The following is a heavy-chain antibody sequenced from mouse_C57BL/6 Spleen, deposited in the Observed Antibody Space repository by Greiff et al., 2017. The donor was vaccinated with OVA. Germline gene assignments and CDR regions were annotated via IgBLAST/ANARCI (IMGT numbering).Heavy chain of an antibody. CDR1: GYAFSSYW. D-gene: IGHD1-1*01. CDR3: ARWTTVVATFDY. CDR2: IYPGDGDT. Sequence: VQLQQSGAELVKPGASVKISCKASGYAFSSYWMNWVKQRPGKGLEWIGQIYPGDGDTNYNGKFKGKATLTADKSSSTAYMQLSSLTSEDSAVYFCARWTTVVATFDYWGQGTTLTVSS. J-gene: IGHJ2*01. V-gene: IGHV1-80*01.